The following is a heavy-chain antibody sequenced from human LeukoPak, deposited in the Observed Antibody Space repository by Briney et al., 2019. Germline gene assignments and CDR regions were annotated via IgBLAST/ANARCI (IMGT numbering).Heavy chain of an antibody. J-gene: IGHJ4*02. D-gene: IGHD5-24*01. CDR3: ARDRNGDGFAYFDY. CDR1: GYTFTDYL. Sequence: GGSLRLSCAASGYTFTDYLMHWVRQAPGQGLEWMGWINPNSGGTSSAQKFQGRVTMTRDTSISTAYMELSTLRSDDTAVYYCARDRNGDGFAYFDYWGQGTLVTVSS. CDR2: INPNSGGT. V-gene: IGHV1-2*02.